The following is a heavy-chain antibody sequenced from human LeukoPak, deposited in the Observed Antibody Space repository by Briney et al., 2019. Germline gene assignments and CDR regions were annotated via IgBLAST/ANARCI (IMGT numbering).Heavy chain of an antibody. V-gene: IGHV3-23*01. CDR1: GLTFSSYA. CDR3: TRASITVTTNYYMDV. J-gene: IGHJ6*03. D-gene: IGHD4-11*01. CDR2: ISGSGGST. Sequence: GGSLRLSCAASGLTFSSYAMSWVRQAPGKGLEWVSAISGSGGSTYYADSVKGRFTISRDNSKNTLYLQMNSLKTEDTAVYYCTRASITVTTNYYMDVWGKGTTVTVSS.